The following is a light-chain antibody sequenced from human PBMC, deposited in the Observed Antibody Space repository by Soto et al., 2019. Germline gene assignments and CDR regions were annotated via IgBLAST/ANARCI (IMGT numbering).Light chain of an antibody. V-gene: IGKV3-15*01. CDR2: RAS. CDR3: HQYNNWPPF. Sequence: ETVMTQSPATLSLSPGERATLSCRASQSVSTNLAWYQQKPGQPPRLLIYRASTRATGIPARFSGSGSGTEFTLTISSLQSEDSAVYYCHQYNNWPPFFGGGTKVDIK. J-gene: IGKJ4*01. CDR1: QSVSTN.